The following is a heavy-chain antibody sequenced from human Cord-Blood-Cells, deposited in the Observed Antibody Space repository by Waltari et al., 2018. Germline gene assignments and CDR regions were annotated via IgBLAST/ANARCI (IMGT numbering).Heavy chain of an antibody. CDR2: INPNSGGT. J-gene: IGHJ3*02. CDR3: ARYCSSTSCYDAFDI. V-gene: IGHV1-2*02. CDR1: GYTYTGYY. D-gene: IGHD2-2*01. Sequence: VQLVQSGAAVKKPGASVKVSCKASGYTYTGYYMHWVRQAPGQGLEWMGWINPNSGGTNYAQKFQGRVTMTRDTSISTAYMELSRLRSDDTAVYYCARYCSSTSCYDAFDIWGQGTMVTVSS.